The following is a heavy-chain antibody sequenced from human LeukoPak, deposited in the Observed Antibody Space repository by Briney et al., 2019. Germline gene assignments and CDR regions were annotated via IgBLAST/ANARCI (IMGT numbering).Heavy chain of an antibody. CDR3: ARVAAGPF. CDR1: GFIFSNYN. CDR2: ISSSGNYI. V-gene: IGHV3-21*01. J-gene: IGHJ4*02. Sequence: GGSLRLSCAASGFIFSNYNMNWVRQAPGKGLEWVSSISSSGNYIYYADSVKGRFTISRDNAKNSLYLQMNSLRAEDSAVYYCARVAAGPFWGQGTLVTVSS. D-gene: IGHD6-13*01.